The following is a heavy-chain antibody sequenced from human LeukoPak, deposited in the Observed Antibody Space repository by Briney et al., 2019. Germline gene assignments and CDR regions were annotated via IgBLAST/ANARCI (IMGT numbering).Heavy chain of an antibody. Sequence: SETLSLTRTVSGGSISSYYWSWIRQPPGKGLEWSGYIYYSGTTNYNPSHKSRGTISVDTSKNQFSLKLSSVTAADTAVYYCARGVYIAAAQYGYWGQGTLVTVSS. V-gene: IGHV4-59*01. CDR3: ARGVYIAAAQYGY. CDR1: GGSISSYY. J-gene: IGHJ4*02. CDR2: IYYSGTT. D-gene: IGHD6-13*01.